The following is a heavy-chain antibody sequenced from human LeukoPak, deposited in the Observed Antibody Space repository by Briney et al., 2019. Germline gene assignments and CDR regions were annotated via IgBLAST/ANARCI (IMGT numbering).Heavy chain of an antibody. V-gene: IGHV4-39*07. J-gene: IGHJ4*02. CDR1: GGSISSSSYY. D-gene: IGHD1-26*01. CDR3: ARDPTTYSGSYGTFD. Sequence: PSETLSLTCTVSGGSISSSSYYWGWIRQPPGKGLEWIGSIYYSGSTYYNPSLKSRVTISVDTSKNQFSLKLSSVTAADTAVYYCARDPTTYSGSYGTFDWGQGTLVTVSS. CDR2: IYYSGST.